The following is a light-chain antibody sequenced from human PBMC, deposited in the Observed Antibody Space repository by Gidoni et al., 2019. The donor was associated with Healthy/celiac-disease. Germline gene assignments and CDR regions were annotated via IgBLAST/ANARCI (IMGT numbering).Light chain of an antibody. V-gene: IGLV2-14*01. CDR3: SSYTSSSTLVV. CDR2: EVS. J-gene: IGLJ2*01. Sequence: QSALTQPASGSGSPGQSITISCTGTSSDVGGYNYVSWYQQHPGKAPKLMIYEVSNRPSGLSNRFSGSKSGNTASLTISGLQAEDEADYYCSSYTSSSTLVVFGGGTTLTVL. CDR1: SSDVGGYNY.